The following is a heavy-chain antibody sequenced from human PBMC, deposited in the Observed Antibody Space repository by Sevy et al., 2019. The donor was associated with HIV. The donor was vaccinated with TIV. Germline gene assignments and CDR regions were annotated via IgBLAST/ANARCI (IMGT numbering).Heavy chain of an antibody. J-gene: IGHJ4*02. D-gene: IGHD2-15*01. CDR2: ITISGDST. Sequence: GGSLRLSCVASGFTLSTYAMTWVRQAPGKGLEWVSVITISGDSTYYADSVKGRFTISRDNSKNTVYLQMNSLRDEDTAIYYCARGGAYSGYWGQGTLVTVSS. CDR3: ARGGAYSGY. CDR1: GFTLSTYA. V-gene: IGHV3-23*01.